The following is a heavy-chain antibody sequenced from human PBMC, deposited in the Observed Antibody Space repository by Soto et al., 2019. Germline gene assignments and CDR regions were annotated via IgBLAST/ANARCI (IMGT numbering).Heavy chain of an antibody. J-gene: IGHJ4*02. V-gene: IGHV3-23*01. CDR1: GLTFSSYA. D-gene: IGHD3-3*01. CDR2: ISGSGGST. CDR3: DASHDFWSGFDY. Sequence: EVQLLESGGGLVQPGASLRLSCAASGLTFSSYAMSWVRQASGKGLEWVSAISGSGGSTYYADSVKGRFTISRDNSKNTLYLQMNSLRAEDTAVYYCDASHDFWSGFDYWGQGTLVTVSS.